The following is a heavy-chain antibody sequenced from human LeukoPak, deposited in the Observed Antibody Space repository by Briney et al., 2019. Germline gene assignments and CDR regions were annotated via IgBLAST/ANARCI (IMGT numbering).Heavy chain of an antibody. Sequence: GRSLRLSCAASGFTFSNYIMHWVRQAPGKGLDWVAVILEDGSNQYYADSVKGRFTISRDNSKNTLFLQMNSLRGEDTAMYYCARVQGGGYRTADYWGQGTLVTVSS. V-gene: IGHV3-30*04. CDR1: GFTFSNYI. D-gene: IGHD6-19*01. J-gene: IGHJ4*02. CDR3: ARVQGGGYRTADY. CDR2: ILEDGSNQ.